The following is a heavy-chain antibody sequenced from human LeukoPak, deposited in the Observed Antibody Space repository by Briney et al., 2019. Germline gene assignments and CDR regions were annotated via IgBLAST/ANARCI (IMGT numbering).Heavy chain of an antibody. Sequence: ASVKVSCKASGYTFTGYYTHWVRQAPGQGLEWMGWINPNSGGTNYAQKFQGRVTMTRDTSISTAYMELSRLRSDDTAVYYCARGPDYYDSSGYSDYWGQGTLVTVSS. CDR2: INPNSGGT. J-gene: IGHJ4*02. V-gene: IGHV1-2*02. CDR1: GYTFTGYY. D-gene: IGHD3-22*01. CDR3: ARGPDYYDSSGYSDY.